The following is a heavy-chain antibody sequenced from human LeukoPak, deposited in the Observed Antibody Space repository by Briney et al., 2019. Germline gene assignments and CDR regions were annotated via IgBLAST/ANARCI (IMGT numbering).Heavy chain of an antibody. CDR3: ARDSNFPDDY. CDR2: ISYDGSNK. J-gene: IGHJ4*02. D-gene: IGHD5-24*01. Sequence: GGSVRLSGAASGFTFSSYAMHWVRQAPGKRLGWVAVISYDGSNKYYADSVKGRFTISRDNSKNTLYLQMNSLRAEDTAVYYCARDSNFPDDYWGQGTLVTVSS. V-gene: IGHV3-30-3*01. CDR1: GFTFSSYA.